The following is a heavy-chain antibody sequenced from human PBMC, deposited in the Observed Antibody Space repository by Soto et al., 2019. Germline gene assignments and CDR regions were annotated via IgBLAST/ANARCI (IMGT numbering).Heavy chain of an antibody. J-gene: IGHJ4*02. Sequence: GGSLRLSCAASGFIFSSYAMHWVRQAPGKGLEWVALISYDGNNKYYADSVKGRFTISRDNSKNTLYLQMNSLRPEDTAAFYCGRCSSTSCHLGSDYWGQGTLVTVS. CDR2: ISYDGNNK. D-gene: IGHD2-2*01. CDR1: GFIFSSYA. V-gene: IGHV3-30-3*01. CDR3: GRCSSTSCHLGSDY.